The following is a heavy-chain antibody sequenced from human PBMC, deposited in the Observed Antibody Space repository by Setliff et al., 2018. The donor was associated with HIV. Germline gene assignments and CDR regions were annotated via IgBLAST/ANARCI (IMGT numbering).Heavy chain of an antibody. Sequence: PSETLSLTCVISGGSMGSHYWSWIRQSPGKGLEWIGNIHYTGISDINPSLKRRATISLDRPKIQFSLKLSSVTAADTAVYYCARQAWHSGRNGYFVDYWGQGTLVTVS. CDR1: GGSMGSHY. CDR3: ARQAWHSGRNGYFVDY. V-gene: IGHV4-59*08. D-gene: IGHD2-15*01. J-gene: IGHJ4*02. CDR2: IHYTGIS.